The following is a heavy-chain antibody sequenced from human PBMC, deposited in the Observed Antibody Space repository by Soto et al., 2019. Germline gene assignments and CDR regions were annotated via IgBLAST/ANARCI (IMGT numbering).Heavy chain of an antibody. CDR1: GYTFTTYA. Sequence: ASVKVSCKASGYTFTTYAIHWVRQAPGQRPEWMGWISACNGNTNYSQKLQGRLTMTTDTSTSTAYMELRSLRSDDTAVYYCARDAAVGLFDYWGQGTLVTVSS. V-gene: IGHV1-18*01. J-gene: IGHJ4*02. D-gene: IGHD1-26*01. CDR3: ARDAAVGLFDY. CDR2: ISACNGNT.